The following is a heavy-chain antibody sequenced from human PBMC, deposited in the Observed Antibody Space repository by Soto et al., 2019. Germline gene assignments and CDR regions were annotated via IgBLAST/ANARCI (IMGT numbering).Heavy chain of an antibody. J-gene: IGHJ5*02. V-gene: IGHV3-21*01. CDR1: GFTFSSYS. Sequence: PGGSLRLSCAASGFTFSSYSMNWVRQAPGKGLEWVSSISSSSSYIYYADSVKGRFTISRDNAKNSLYLQMNSLRAEDTAVYYCARRELLPVGYNWFDPWGQGTLVTVSS. CDR3: ARRELLPVGYNWFDP. CDR2: ISSSSSYI. D-gene: IGHD1-7*01.